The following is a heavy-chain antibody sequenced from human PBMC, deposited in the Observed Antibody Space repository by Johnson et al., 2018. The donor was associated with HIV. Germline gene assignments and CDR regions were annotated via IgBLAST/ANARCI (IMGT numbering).Heavy chain of an antibody. CDR2: INQDGSAN. V-gene: IGHV3-7*01. J-gene: IGHJ3*01. CDR1: GFTFSSYW. CDR3: AREAGGSYPDAFDF. Sequence: VQLVESGGGLVQPGGSLRLSCAASGFTFSSYWMSWVRQAPGKGLEWVANINQDGSANYYVDSVKGQFTISRDNAKNSLYLQINSVRAEDTAVYYCAREAGGSYPDAFDFWGQGTMVTVSS. D-gene: IGHD1-26*01.